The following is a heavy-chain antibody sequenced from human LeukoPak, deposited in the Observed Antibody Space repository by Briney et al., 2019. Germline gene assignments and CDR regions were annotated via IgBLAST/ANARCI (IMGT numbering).Heavy chain of an antibody. V-gene: IGHV3-7*03. CDR1: GFTFSSYW. CDR3: ARGGGLDV. CDR2: INHNGNVN. J-gene: IGHJ6*02. D-gene: IGHD3-16*01. Sequence: AGGSLRLSCAASGFTFSSYWMNWARQAPGKGLEWVASINHNGNVNYYVDSVKGRFTIPRDNAKNSLYLQMSNLRAEDTAVYFCARGGGLDVWGQGATVTVSS.